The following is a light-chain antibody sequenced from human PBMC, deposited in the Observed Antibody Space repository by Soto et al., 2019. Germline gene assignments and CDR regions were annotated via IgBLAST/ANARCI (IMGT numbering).Light chain of an antibody. Sequence: QSALTQPRSVSGSPGQPVTISCTGTTNYVSWYQQHPGKAPRVMIYDVNKRPSGVPDRFSGSKSGNTASLTISGLQAEDEADYYCCSFAGSYTSYVFATGTKVTVL. V-gene: IGLV2-11*01. CDR3: CSFAGSYTSYV. J-gene: IGLJ1*01. CDR2: DVN. CDR1: TNY.